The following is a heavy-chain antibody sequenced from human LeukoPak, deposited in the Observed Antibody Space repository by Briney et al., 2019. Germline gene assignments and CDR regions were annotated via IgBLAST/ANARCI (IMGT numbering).Heavy chain of an antibody. CDR1: GFTFDDYG. V-gene: IGHV3-20*04. J-gene: IGHJ4*02. CDR3: AKDRGSSRGAGFDY. CDR2: INWNGGST. D-gene: IGHD3-10*01. Sequence: GSLRLSCAASGFTFDDYGMSWVRQAPGKGLEWVSGINWNGGSTGYADSVKGRFTISRDNAKNSLYLQMNSLRAEDTALYYCAKDRGSSRGAGFDYWGQGTLVTVSS.